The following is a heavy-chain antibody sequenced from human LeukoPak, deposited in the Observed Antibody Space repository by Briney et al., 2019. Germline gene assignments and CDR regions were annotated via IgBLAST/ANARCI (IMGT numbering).Heavy chain of an antibody. CDR1: GGSFSGFY. CDR2: INHSGRT. V-gene: IGHV4-34*01. CDR3: AREGGRPCVRFLEWSKRYYFDY. D-gene: IGHD3-3*01. J-gene: IGHJ4*02. Sequence: SETLSLTSAVYGGSFSGFYWSWIPQPPGKGLEWIGEINHSGRTNYNPSLKVRVTTSVDTSKIQFSLKLSSVTAADTAVYYCAREGGRPCVRFLEWSKRYYFDYWGQGTLVTVSS.